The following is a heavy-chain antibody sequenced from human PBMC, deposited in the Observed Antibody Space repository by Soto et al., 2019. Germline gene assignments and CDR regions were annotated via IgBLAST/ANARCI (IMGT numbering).Heavy chain of an antibody. CDR3: ARSGDAGSAYYDFWSGYTRYYYGMDV. CDR2: IYHSGST. V-gene: IGHV4-4*02. J-gene: IGHJ6*02. CDR1: GGSISSSNW. Sequence: SETLSLTCAVSGGSISSSNWWSWVRQPPGKGLEWIGEIYHSGSTNYNPSLKSRVTISVDKSKNQFSLKLSSVTAADTAVYYCARSGDAGSAYYDFWSGYTRYYYGMDVWGQGTTVTVSS. D-gene: IGHD3-3*01.